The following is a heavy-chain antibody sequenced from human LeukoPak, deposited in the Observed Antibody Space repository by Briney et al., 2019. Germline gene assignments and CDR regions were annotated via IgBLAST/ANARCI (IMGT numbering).Heavy chain of an antibody. J-gene: IGHJ6*02. CDR2: ISYDGSNK. V-gene: IGHV3-30-3*01. D-gene: IGHD2-8*01. CDR3: ARGPERTGVGTRYYYDMDV. Sequence: PGRSLRLSCVASGXTFSSYAMHWVRQAPGKGLEWVAVISYDGSNKYYADSVKGRFTISRDNSKNTLYLQMNSLRAEDTAVYYCARGPERTGVGTRYYYDMDVWGQGTTVTVSS. CDR1: GXTFSSYA.